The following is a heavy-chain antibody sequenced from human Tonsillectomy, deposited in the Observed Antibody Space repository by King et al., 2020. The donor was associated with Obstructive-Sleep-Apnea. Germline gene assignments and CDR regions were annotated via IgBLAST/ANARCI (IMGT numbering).Heavy chain of an antibody. D-gene: IGHD3-22*01. CDR2: IKNKTDGGAA. J-gene: IGHJ1*01. Sequence: QLVQSGGGLVKPGGSLRLSCAASGFTFSNAWMSWVRQAPGKGLAWVGRIKNKTDGGAADYAAPVKGRFTIPRDDSKNTLNLQMNSLKTEDTAVYYCTTDQVVVVSTEYFQHWGQGTLVTVSS. V-gene: IGHV3-15*01. CDR3: TTDQVVVVSTEYFQH. CDR1: GFTFSNAW.